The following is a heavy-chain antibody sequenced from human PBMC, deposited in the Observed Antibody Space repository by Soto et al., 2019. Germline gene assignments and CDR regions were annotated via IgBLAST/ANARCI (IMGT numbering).Heavy chain of an antibody. D-gene: IGHD3-3*01. CDR2: IYSGGST. CDR3: ARGGPYYDFWSGYSG. V-gene: IGHV3-66*03. CDR1: GFTVSSNY. J-gene: IGHJ4*02. Sequence: EVQLVESGGGLIQPGGSLRLSCAASGFTVSSNYMSWVRQAPGKGLEWVSVIYSGGSTYYADSVKGRFTISRDNSKNTLYLQMNSLRAEDTAVYYCARGGPYYDFWSGYSGWGQGTLVTVSS.